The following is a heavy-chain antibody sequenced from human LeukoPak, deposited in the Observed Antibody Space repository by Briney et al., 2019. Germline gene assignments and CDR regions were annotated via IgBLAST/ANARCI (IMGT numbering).Heavy chain of an antibody. Sequence: GESLKIFCRGSGYSLTTYWIGWVPPMSGKGLDLMGIIYPGDSDTRYTPSFQGQVTMSADKSINTAYLQWSSLKDSDTAMYYCARRSSGWYLDYWGQGTLVTVSS. J-gene: IGHJ4*02. V-gene: IGHV5-51*01. CDR3: ARRSSGWYLDY. CDR2: IYPGDSDT. CDR1: GYSLTTYW. D-gene: IGHD6-19*01.